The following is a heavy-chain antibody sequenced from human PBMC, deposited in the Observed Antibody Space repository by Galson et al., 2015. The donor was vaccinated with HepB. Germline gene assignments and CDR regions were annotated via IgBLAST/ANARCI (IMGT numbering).Heavy chain of an antibody. V-gene: IGHV5-51*01. Sequence: QSGAEVKKPGESLKISCKGSGYSFTSYWIGWVRQMPGKGLEWMGIIYPGDSDTRYSPSFQGQVTISADKSISTAYLQWSSLKASDTAMYYCARQYAGYKENYYYGMDVWGQGTTVTVSS. CDR1: GYSFTSYW. CDR2: IYPGDSDT. D-gene: IGHD5-24*01. J-gene: IGHJ6*02. CDR3: ARQYAGYKENYYYGMDV.